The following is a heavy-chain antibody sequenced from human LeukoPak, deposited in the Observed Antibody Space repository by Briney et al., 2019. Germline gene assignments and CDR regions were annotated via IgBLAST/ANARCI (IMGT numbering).Heavy chain of an antibody. CDR1: GYTFTGYY. CDR2: INPSSGGT. V-gene: IGHV1-2*02. Sequence: ASVTVSCKASGYTFTGYYMHWVRQAPGQGLEWMGWINPSSGGTNYAQKFQGRVTMTRDTSVSTAYMELSRLRSDDTAVYYCASLPPDCSSTSCHSEDAFDIWGQGTMVAASS. J-gene: IGHJ3*02. CDR3: ASLPPDCSSTSCHSEDAFDI. D-gene: IGHD2-2*01.